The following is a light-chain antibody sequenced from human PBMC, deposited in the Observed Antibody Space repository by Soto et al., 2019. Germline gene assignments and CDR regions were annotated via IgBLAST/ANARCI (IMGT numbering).Light chain of an antibody. J-gene: IGLJ1*01. CDR1: SSDVGGYDF. CDR3: AAWDDSLNAYV. Sequence: QSALTQPRSVSGSPGQSVTLSCTGTSSDVGGYDFVSWYQQYPGKAPKLIIYDVTKRTSGVPDRFSGSKSGNSASLTISGLQAEDEADYYCAAWDDSLNAYVFGTGTKLTVL. V-gene: IGLV2-11*01. CDR2: DVT.